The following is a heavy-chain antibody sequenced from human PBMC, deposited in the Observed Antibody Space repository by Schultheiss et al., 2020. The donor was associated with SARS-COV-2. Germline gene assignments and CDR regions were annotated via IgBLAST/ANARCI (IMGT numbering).Heavy chain of an antibody. J-gene: IGHJ4*02. V-gene: IGHV1-18*01. D-gene: IGHD6-13*01. Sequence: ASVKVSCKASGGTFSSYAISWVRQAPGQGLEWMGWISAYNGNTNYAQKLQGRVTMTTDTSTSTAYMELRSLRSDDTAVYYCARDSSSSWFGYWGQGTQVTVSS. CDR2: ISAYNGNT. CDR1: GGTFSSYA. CDR3: ARDSSSSWFGY.